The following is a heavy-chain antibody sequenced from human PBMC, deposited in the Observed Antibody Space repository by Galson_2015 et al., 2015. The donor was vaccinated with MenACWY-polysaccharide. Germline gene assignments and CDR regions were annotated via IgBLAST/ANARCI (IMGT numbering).Heavy chain of an antibody. V-gene: IGHV3-23*01. J-gene: IGHJ5*02. D-gene: IGHD3-3*01. CDR2: ISGSGGST. Sequence: AISGSGGSTYYADSVKGRFTISRDNSKNTLYLQMNSLRAEDTAVYYCAKEVGFWSGGNWFDPWGQGTLVTVSS. CDR3: AKEVGFWSGGNWFDP.